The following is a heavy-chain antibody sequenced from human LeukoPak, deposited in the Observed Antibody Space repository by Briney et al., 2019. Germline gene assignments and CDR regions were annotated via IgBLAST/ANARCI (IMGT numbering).Heavy chain of an antibody. V-gene: IGHV3-23*01. J-gene: IGHJ4*02. CDR1: GFTFGSYA. CDR2: ISSGGGTI. CDR3: AKNPSTTNSGVHYDY. Sequence: HPGGSLRLSCTASGFTFGSYAVNWVRQAPGKGLDWVSAISSGGGTIYYADSVKGRFTISRDNSKNTLYLQLNGLRAEDTAVYYCAKNPSTTNSGVHYDYWGQGALVTVSS. D-gene: IGHD1-1*01.